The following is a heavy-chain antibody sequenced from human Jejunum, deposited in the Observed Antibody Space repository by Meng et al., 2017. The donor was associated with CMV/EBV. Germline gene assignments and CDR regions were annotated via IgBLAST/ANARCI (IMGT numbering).Heavy chain of an antibody. CDR2: IRSDGTDE. D-gene: IGHD3/OR15-3a*01. CDR1: GFTFRNSG. J-gene: IGHJ4*02. Sequence: GFTFRNSGASWVRQAPGKGLEWIASIRSDGTDEYYADTVKGRFTLSRENSKTTLSLQMHSLRAEDKAVYYCAKDPHDFWTTYYLGSWGQGTLVTVSS. CDR3: AKDPHDFWTTYYLGS. V-gene: IGHV3-30*02.